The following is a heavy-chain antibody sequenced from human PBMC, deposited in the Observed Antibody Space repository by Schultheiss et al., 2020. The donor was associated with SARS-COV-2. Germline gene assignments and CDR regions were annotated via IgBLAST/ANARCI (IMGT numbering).Heavy chain of an antibody. CDR1: GFTFSSYA. V-gene: IGHV3-30*04. CDR2: ISYDGSNK. Sequence: GGSLRLSCAASGFTFSSYAMHWVRQAPGKGLEWVAVISYDGSNKYYADSVKGRFTISRDNSKNTLYLQMNSLRAEDTAVYYCARDRGKWLQIDQIQDYYYYGMDVWGQGTTVTVSS. J-gene: IGHJ6*02. D-gene: IGHD5-24*01. CDR3: ARDRGKWLQIDQIQDYYYYGMDV.